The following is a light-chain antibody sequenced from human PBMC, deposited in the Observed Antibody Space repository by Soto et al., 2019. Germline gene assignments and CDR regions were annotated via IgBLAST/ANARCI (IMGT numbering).Light chain of an antibody. CDR1: QSVGSY. V-gene: IGKV3-11*01. CDR2: DAS. J-gene: IGKJ4*01. CDR3: QQRSNWPPALT. Sequence: ETVLTQSQATLSLSPGERDTLSCRASQSVGSYLTWYQQKPGQSPRLLIFDASNRATGIPARFSGSGSGTDFTLTISSLEPEDFAVYYCQQRSNWPPALTFGGGTKVDIK.